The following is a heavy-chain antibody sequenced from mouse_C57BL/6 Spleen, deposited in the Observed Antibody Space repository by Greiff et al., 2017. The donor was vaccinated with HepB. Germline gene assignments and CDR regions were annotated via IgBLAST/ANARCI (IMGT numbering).Heavy chain of an antibody. V-gene: IGHV1-81*01. CDR2: IYPRSGNT. Sequence: VQLQQSGAELARPGASVKLSCKASGYTFTSYGISWVKQRTGQGLEWIGEIYPRSGNTYYNEKFKGKATLTADKSSSTAYMERRSLTFEDSAVYLCARDYGTVVAKNYFDYWGQGTTLTVSS. J-gene: IGHJ2*01. CDR3: ARDYGTVVAKNYFDY. CDR1: GYTFTSYG. D-gene: IGHD1-1*01.